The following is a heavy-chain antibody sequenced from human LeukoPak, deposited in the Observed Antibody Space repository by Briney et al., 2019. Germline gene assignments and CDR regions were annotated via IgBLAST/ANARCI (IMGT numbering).Heavy chain of an antibody. CDR3: ARASGRDGYNSDY. CDR1: GGSISSYY. CDR2: IYYSGST. V-gene: IGHV4-59*01. J-gene: IGHJ4*02. D-gene: IGHD5-24*01. Sequence: SETLSLTCTVSGGSISSYYWSWIRQPPGKGLEWIGYIYYSGSTIYNPSLKSRVTISVDTSKNQFSLKLSSVTAADTAVYYCARASGRDGYNSDYWGQGTLVTVSS.